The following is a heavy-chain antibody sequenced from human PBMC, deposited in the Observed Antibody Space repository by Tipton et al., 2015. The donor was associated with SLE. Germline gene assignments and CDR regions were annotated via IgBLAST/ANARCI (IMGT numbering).Heavy chain of an antibody. V-gene: IGHV3-21*01. CDR3: ARDRVDSSGYYGDAFDI. J-gene: IGHJ3*02. CDR1: GFTFSSYS. Sequence: SLRLSCAASGFTFSSYSMNWVRQAPGKGLEWVSSISSSSSYIYYAGSVKGRFTISRDNAKNSLYLQMNSLRAEDTAVYYCARDRVDSSGYYGDAFDIWGQGTMVTVSS. CDR2: ISSSSSYI. D-gene: IGHD3-22*01.